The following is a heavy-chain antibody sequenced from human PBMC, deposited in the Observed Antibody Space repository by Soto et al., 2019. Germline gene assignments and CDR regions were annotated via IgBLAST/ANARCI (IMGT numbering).Heavy chain of an antibody. Sequence: EVQLVESGGGLVHPGGSLGLSCAASGFTFSSHWMSWVSQAPGKGLEWVANIRQDGSEEQSLDSVKGRFTLSRDNAKNSLDLQMNGRRVEDTAVDYGAKSQRYTFDIRGQGTLDTVS. J-gene: IGHJ3*02. V-gene: IGHV3-7*01. D-gene: IGHD1-20*01. CDR1: GFTFSSHW. CDR2: IRQDGSEE. CDR3: AKSQRYTFDI.